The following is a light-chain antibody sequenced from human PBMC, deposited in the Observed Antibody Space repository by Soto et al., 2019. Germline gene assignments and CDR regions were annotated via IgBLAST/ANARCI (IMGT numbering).Light chain of an antibody. V-gene: IGLV7-46*01. CDR2: DTS. Sequence: QAVVTQESSVTVSPGGTVTLTCGSSTGAVTSGHYPYWFQQKPGQAPRTLIYDTSNKHSWTPARFSGSLLGGKAALTLSGAQPEDEADYYCLLSYSGTQRVFXAGTKRTVL. CDR1: TGAVTSGHY. J-gene: IGLJ1*01. CDR3: LLSYSGTQRV.